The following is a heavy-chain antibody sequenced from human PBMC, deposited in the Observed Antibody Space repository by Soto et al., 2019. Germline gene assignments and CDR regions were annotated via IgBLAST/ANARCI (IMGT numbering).Heavy chain of an antibody. CDR3: ARHVRGAVTMNWFDP. CDR2: VEYGGST. J-gene: IGHJ5*02. D-gene: IGHD3-10*02. CDR1: GGSIISSNFY. Sequence: QLQESGPGLVKPSETLSLTCTVSGGSIISSNFYWGWIRQPPGKGLGWIGRVEYGGSTYDNPSLKSRVTPSADTSKNHCSQKLTSLTAADTAINYCARHVRGAVTMNWFDPWGHGTLVTVSS. V-gene: IGHV4-39*01.